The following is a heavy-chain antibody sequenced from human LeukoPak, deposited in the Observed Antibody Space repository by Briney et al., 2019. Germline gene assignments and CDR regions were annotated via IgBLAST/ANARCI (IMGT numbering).Heavy chain of an antibody. V-gene: IGHV1-18*01. CDR3: AREGGVWGVTVAGFDP. CDR1: GYNFISYV. Sequence: GASVKVSCKASGYNFISYVFSWVRQAPGQGLEWMGWVSAYNGNTKYAQKFQDRVTMTTNTSTSTAYMELRSLRPDDTAVYYCAREGGVWGVTVAGFDPWGQGTLVSVSS. D-gene: IGHD3-10*01. CDR2: VSAYNGNT. J-gene: IGHJ5*02.